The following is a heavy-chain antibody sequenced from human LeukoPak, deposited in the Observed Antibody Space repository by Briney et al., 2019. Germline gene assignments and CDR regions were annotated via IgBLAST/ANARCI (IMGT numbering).Heavy chain of an antibody. CDR2: INPNSANT. Sequence: ASVKVSCKASGYTFTGYYMHWVRQAPGQGLEWMGWINPNSANTGYAQKFQGRVTITRNTSISTAYMELSSLTSEDTAVYFCARALGAVAGPEDAFDIWGQGTMVTVSS. J-gene: IGHJ3*02. CDR1: GYTFTGYY. D-gene: IGHD6-19*01. V-gene: IGHV1-8*03. CDR3: ARALGAVAGPEDAFDI.